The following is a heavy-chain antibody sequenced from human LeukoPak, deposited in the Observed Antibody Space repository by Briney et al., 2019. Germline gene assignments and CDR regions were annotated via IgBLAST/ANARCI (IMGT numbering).Heavy chain of an antibody. Sequence: PGGSLRLSCAASGFTFRSFNMNWVRQAPGKGLEWVSYISGTSNTIYYADSVKGRFTISRDNAKNSLYLQMNSLRDEDTAVYYCAREMGVAAASYFFDYRGQGTLVTVSS. CDR2: ISGTSNTI. CDR1: GFTFRSFN. J-gene: IGHJ4*02. D-gene: IGHD6-25*01. V-gene: IGHV3-48*02. CDR3: AREMGVAAASYFFDY.